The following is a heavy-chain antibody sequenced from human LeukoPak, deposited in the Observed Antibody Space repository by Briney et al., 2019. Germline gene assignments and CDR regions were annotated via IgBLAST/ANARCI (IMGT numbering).Heavy chain of an antibody. CDR2: INPNSGGT. Sequence: ASVKVSCKASGYTFTGYYMHWVRQAPGQGLECMVWINPNSGGTNYAQKFQGRVTMTRDTSISTAYMELSRLTSDDTAVYYCARDRYTYGYPVDYWGQGTLVTVSP. J-gene: IGHJ4*02. CDR3: ARDRYTYGYPVDY. V-gene: IGHV1-2*02. CDR1: GYTFTGYY. D-gene: IGHD5-18*01.